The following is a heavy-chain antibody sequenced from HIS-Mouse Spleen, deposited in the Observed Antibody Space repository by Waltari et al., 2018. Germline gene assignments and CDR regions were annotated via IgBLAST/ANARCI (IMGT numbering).Heavy chain of an antibody. Sequence: QLQLQESGPGLVKPSETLSLTCTVSGGSISSSSYYWGWIRQPPGKGLEWIGSRHYSGSTYYTPSLRSRVTISVDTSKNQFSLKLSSVTAADTAVYYCAREIPYSSSWYDWYFDLWGRGTLVTVSS. J-gene: IGHJ2*01. CDR3: AREIPYSSSWYDWYFDL. D-gene: IGHD6-13*01. V-gene: IGHV4-39*07. CDR1: GGSISSSSYY. CDR2: RHYSGST.